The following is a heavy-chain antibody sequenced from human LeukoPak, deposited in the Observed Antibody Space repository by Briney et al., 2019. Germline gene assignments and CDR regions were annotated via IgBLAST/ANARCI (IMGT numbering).Heavy chain of an antibody. CDR3: ARDQIASAHYMDV. V-gene: IGHV4-39*07. D-gene: IGHD6-13*01. CDR1: GGSISSSSYY. J-gene: IGHJ6*03. Sequence: PSETLSLTCTVSGGSISSSSYYWGWIRQPPGKGLEWIGSIYYSGSTYYNPSLESRVTISIDTSKNQFSLKLSSVTVADTAVYYCARDQIASAHYMDVWGKGTTVTVSS. CDR2: IYYSGST.